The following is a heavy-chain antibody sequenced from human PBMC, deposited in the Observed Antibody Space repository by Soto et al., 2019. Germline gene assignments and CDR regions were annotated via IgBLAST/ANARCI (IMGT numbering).Heavy chain of an antibody. CDR2: MYFGGSF. D-gene: IGHD3-22*01. V-gene: IGHV4-59*02. CDR1: GASVSNGY. J-gene: IGHJ5*02. Sequence: QMQLQASGPGLVKPSETLSLTCNVSGASVSNGYWSWIRQPPGKGLEWIGFMYFGGSFNYNPSLTSRATITVETSXNQFSMKLTSVTASDTAVYYCARSYYDSTGFAVDPWGQGTLVTVSS. CDR3: ARSYYDSTGFAVDP.